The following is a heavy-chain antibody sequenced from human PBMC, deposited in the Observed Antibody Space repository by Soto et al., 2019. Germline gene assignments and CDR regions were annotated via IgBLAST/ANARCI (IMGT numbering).Heavy chain of an antibody. Sequence: QVQLVQSGAEVKKPGSSVKVSCKASGGTFSSYAISWVRQAPGQGLEWMGGIIPIFGTANYAQKFQGRVTITADKSTSTAYMELSSLRSEDTAVYYCARGPPTSCSGGNCYSHYFDYWGQGTLVTVSS. CDR3: ARGPPTSCSGGNCYSHYFDY. CDR2: IIPIFGTA. D-gene: IGHD2-15*01. CDR1: GGTFSSYA. J-gene: IGHJ4*02. V-gene: IGHV1-69*06.